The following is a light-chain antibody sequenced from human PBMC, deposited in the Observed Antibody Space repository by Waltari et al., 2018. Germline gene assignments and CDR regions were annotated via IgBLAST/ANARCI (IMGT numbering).Light chain of an antibody. Sequence: SSELTQAPAVSVALGQTVRITCQGDSLRNPYARWYPQKAGQAPLVVISGNNNRPSGMPDRVSGSSSGNTAALTITGAQAEDAADYFCSSRDSSDYHLLFGVGTKLAVL. CDR3: SSRDSSDYHLL. J-gene: IGLJ2*01. V-gene: IGLV3-19*01. CDR1: SLRNPY. CDR2: GNN.